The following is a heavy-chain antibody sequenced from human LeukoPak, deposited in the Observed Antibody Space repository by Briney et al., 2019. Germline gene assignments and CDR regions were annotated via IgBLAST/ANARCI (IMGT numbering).Heavy chain of an antibody. CDR3: ARGKYSSSWYYFDY. CDR2: IYYSGST. Sequence: SETLSLTCTVSGGSISSGGYYWSWIRQHPGKGLEWIGYIYYSGSTNYNPSLKSRVTISVDTSKNQFSLKLSSVTAADTAVYYCARGKYSSSWYYFDYWGQGTLVTVSS. D-gene: IGHD6-13*01. J-gene: IGHJ4*02. V-gene: IGHV4-61*08. CDR1: GGSISSGGYY.